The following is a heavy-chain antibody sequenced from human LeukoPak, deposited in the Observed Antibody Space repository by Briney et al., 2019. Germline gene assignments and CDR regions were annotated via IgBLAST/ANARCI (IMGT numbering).Heavy chain of an antibody. CDR2: INSDGSST. J-gene: IGHJ4*02. D-gene: IGHD6-13*01. CDR1: GFTFSSYW. CDR3: AKDSDSRPFDY. Sequence: GGSLRLSCAASGFTFSSYWMHWVRQAPGKGLVWVSRINSDGSSTSYADSVKGRFTISRDNSKNTLYLQMNSLRAEDTAVYYCAKDSDSRPFDYWGQGTLVTVSS. V-gene: IGHV3-74*01.